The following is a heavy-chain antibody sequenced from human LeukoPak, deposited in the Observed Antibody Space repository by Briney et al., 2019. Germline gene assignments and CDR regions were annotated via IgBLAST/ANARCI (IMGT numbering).Heavy chain of an antibody. J-gene: IGHJ4*02. CDR2: INHSGST. D-gene: IGHD4-23*01. CDR3: ARGLIGDYGGNLLFDY. V-gene: IGHV4-34*01. Sequence: PSETLSLTCAVYGGSFSGYYWSWIRQPPGKGLEWIGEINHSGSTNYNPSLKSRVTISVDTSKNQFSLKLSSVTAADTAVYYCARGLIGDYGGNLLFDYWGQGTLVTVSS. CDR1: GGSFSGYY.